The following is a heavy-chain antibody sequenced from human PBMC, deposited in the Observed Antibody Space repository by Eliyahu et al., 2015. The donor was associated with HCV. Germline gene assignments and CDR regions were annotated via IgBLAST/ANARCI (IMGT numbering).Heavy chain of an antibody. CDR2: ISLNSDNI. CDR3: AKDIYYYGMDV. J-gene: IGHJ6*02. Sequence: EVQLVESGGGLVQPGRSLRLSCAASGFTFDDYAMHWVRQAPGKGLEWVSGISLNSDNIGYADSVKGRFTISRDNAKNSLYLQMNSLRAEDTALYYCAKDIYYYGMDVWGQGTTVTVSS. V-gene: IGHV3-9*01. CDR1: GFTFDDYA.